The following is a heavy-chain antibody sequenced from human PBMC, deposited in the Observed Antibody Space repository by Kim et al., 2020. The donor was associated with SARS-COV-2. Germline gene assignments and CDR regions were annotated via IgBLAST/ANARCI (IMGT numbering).Heavy chain of an antibody. CDR2: IYSGGSST. D-gene: IGHD6-13*01. CDR3: AKDYFGASSSWHPDAFDI. V-gene: IGHV3-23*03. CDR1: GFTFSSYA. Sequence: GGSLRLSCAASGFTFSSYAMSWVRQAPGKGLEWVSVIYSGGSSTYYADSVKGRFTISRDNSKNTLYLQMNSLRAEDTAVYYCAKDYFGASSSWHPDAFDIWGQGTMVTVSS. J-gene: IGHJ3*02.